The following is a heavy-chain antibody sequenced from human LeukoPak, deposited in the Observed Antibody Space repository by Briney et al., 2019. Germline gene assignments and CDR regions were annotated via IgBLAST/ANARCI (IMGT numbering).Heavy chain of an antibody. V-gene: IGHV4-34*01. CDR2: INHSGST. CDR3: ARGWLSVSLDAFDI. J-gene: IGHJ3*02. Sequence: ASKTLSLTCAVYGGSFSGYYWSWIRQPPGKGLEWIGEINHSGSTNYNPPLKSRVTISVDTSKNQFSLKLSSVTAADTAVYYCARGWLSVSLDAFDIWGQGTMVTVSS. CDR1: GGSFSGYY. D-gene: IGHD3-9*01.